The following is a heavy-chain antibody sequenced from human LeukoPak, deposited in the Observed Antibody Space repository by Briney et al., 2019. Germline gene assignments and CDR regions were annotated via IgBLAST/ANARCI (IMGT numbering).Heavy chain of an antibody. CDR1: GFTFSSYA. CDR2: ISYDGSNK. CDR3: ARGITYYYDSSGYYQY. D-gene: IGHD3-22*01. J-gene: IGHJ4*02. Sequence: GGSLRLSCAASGFTFSSYAMHWVRQAPGKGLEWVAVISYDGSNKYYADSVKGRFTISRDNSKNTLYLQMNSLRAEDTAVYYCARGITYYYDSSGYYQYWGQGTLVTVSS. V-gene: IGHV3-30*04.